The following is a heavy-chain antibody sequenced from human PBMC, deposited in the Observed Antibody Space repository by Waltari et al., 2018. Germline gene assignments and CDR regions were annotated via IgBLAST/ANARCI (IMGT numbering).Heavy chain of an antibody. J-gene: IGHJ4*02. CDR1: GYNFIGYY. CDR2: INPNTGGT. CDR3: ARQAARNFDY. Sequence: QVQLVQSGAEVKKPGASVHVSCKASGYNFIGYYIHWVRQAPGQGLEWMGWINPNTGGTKYAQKYQGRVTLTRDTSISTACMELSSLGSDDMAVFYCARQAARNFDYWGQGTLVTVSS. V-gene: IGHV1-2*02.